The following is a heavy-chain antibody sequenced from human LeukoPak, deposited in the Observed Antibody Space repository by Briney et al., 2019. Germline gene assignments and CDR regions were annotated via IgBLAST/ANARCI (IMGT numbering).Heavy chain of an antibody. J-gene: IGHJ1*01. Sequence: PGGSLRLSCAASGFTFSSYAMSWVRQAPGKGPEWVSAISGSGGRTSYADSVKGRFIISRNNSKNTLHLQMHSLRAEDTAVYYCVKEKLAYCGGDCFGEYFQDWGQGTLVTVSS. CDR1: GFTFSSYA. V-gene: IGHV3-23*01. D-gene: IGHD2-21*02. CDR3: VKEKLAYCGGDCFGEYFQD. CDR2: ISGSGGRT.